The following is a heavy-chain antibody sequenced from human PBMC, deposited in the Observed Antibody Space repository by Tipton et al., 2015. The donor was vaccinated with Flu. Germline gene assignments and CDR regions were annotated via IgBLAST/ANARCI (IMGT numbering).Heavy chain of an antibody. CDR3: VSVGLWTTAYGGMDV. CDR2: ISSSGRTI. Sequence: SLRLSCAASGFTFSSYEMNWFRQAAGKGLEWVSYISSSGRTIYYADSVKGRFTICRDNAKNSLYLQMNSLRAEVTAVYYCVSVGLWTTAYGGMDVWGQGTTVTVSS. D-gene: IGHD4-17*01. CDR1: GFTFSSYE. J-gene: IGHJ6*02. V-gene: IGHV3-48*03.